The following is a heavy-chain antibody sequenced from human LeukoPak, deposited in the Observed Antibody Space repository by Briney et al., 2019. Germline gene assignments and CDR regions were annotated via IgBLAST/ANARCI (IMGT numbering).Heavy chain of an antibody. V-gene: IGHV1-2*02. Sequence: ASVKVSCKASGGTFSSYAISWVRQAPGQGLEWMGWINPNSGGTNYAQKFQGRVTMTRDTSISTAYMELSRLRSDDTAVYYCARDLLDWLLMRGVYYYGMDVWGQGTTVTVSS. CDR2: INPNSGGT. D-gene: IGHD3-9*01. CDR3: ARDLLDWLLMRGVYYYGMDV. CDR1: GGTFSSYA. J-gene: IGHJ6*02.